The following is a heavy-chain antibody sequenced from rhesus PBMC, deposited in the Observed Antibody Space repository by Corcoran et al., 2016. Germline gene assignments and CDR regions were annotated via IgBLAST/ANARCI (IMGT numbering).Heavy chain of an antibody. J-gene: IGHJ4*01. D-gene: IGHD7-45*01. V-gene: IGHV3S22*01. Sequence: EVQLVESGGGLVQPGGSLRLSCAASGFTFSDYYMSWVRQAQGKGPEWVGFIRNKTKGGTAEDAASVKGKFTISRDDSKSIASLQMNSLKTEDTAVYYCARDPLTGGIDYWGQGVLVTVSS. CDR2: IRNKTKGGTA. CDR1: GFTFSDYY. CDR3: ARDPLTGGIDY.